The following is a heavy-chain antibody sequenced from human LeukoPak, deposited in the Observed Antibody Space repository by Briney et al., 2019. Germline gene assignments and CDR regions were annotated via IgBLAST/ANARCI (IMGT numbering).Heavy chain of an antibody. CDR2: IIPILGIA. Sequence: SVKVSCKASGGTFSSYTISWVRQAPGQGREWMGRIIPILGIANYAQKFQGRVTITADKSTSTAYMELSSLRSEDTAVYYCARESISVAGSFDYWGQGTLVTVSS. CDR1: GGTFSSYT. J-gene: IGHJ4*02. D-gene: IGHD6-19*01. V-gene: IGHV1-69*02. CDR3: ARESISVAGSFDY.